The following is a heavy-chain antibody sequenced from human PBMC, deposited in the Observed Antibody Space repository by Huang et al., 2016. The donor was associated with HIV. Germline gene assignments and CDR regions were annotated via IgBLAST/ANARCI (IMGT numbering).Heavy chain of an antibody. CDR3: ARGRGTSWSFFDT. J-gene: IGHJ5*02. Sequence: QVRLDQWGAGLLKPSETLTLTCAVYGDSLSGFFWSWIRQYPGRGLEWIGEITQRGRTNYNPSLKSRVTIAIDTSKKQFSLKLKSVTADDTSTYYCARGRGTSWSFFDTWGQGSFVTVSS. CDR1: GDSLSGFF. V-gene: IGHV4-34*01. CDR2: ITQRGRT. D-gene: IGHD2-2*01.